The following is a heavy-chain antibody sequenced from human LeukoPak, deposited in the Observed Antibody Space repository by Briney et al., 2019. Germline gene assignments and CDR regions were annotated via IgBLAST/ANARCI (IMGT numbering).Heavy chain of an antibody. J-gene: IGHJ4*02. CDR2: VSAYNGNI. CDR3: VRGKNVDTAMVADY. D-gene: IGHD5-18*01. Sequence: ASVKICCKASGYIFINYALSCLRQAPGQWLELMGWVSAYNGNINYAQKFQGRVTMTTDTSTSTAYMELRSLRSDDTAVYYCVRGKNVDTAMVADYWGQGTLVTVSS. CDR1: GYIFINYA. V-gene: IGHV1-18*01.